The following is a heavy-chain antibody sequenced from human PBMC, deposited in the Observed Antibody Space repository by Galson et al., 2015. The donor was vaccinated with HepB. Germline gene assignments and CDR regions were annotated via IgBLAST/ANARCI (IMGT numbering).Heavy chain of an antibody. CDR1: GFTFSDYY. Sequence: SLRLSCAASGFTFSDYYMSWIRQAPGKGLEWVSYISSSGSTIYYADSVKGRFTISRDNAKNSLYLQMNSLRAEDTAVYYCARDFRPEVLRFLEWSTIDAFDIWGQGTMVTVSS. J-gene: IGHJ3*02. CDR3: ARDFRPEVLRFLEWSTIDAFDI. V-gene: IGHV3-11*01. D-gene: IGHD3-3*01. CDR2: ISSSGSTI.